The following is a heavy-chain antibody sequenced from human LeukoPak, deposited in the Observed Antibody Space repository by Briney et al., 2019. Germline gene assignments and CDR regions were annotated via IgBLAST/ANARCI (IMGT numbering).Heavy chain of an antibody. Sequence: ASVKVSCKASGYTFTSYGISWVRQAPGQGLEWMGWISAHNGNTNYAQKLQGRVTMTTDTSTSTAYMELRSLRSDDTAVYYCARVDTAPHYYYYYGMDVWGQGTTVTVSS. CDR1: GYTFTSYG. V-gene: IGHV1-18*01. J-gene: IGHJ6*02. D-gene: IGHD5-18*01. CDR2: ISAHNGNT. CDR3: ARVDTAPHYYYYYGMDV.